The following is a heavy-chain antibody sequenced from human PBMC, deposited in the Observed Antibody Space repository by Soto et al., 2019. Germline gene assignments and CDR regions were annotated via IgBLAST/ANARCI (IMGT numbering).Heavy chain of an antibody. V-gene: IGHV1-18*01. Sequence: GAPVKGSCKASCFTFSSYGFRLGRQAPGQGLEWMGWISAYNGNTNYAQKLQGRVTMTTDTSTSTAYMELRSLRSDDTAVYYCARKGEDDYGDYWFDPWGQGTLVTVSS. CDR3: ARKGEDDYGDYWFDP. CDR2: ISAYNGNT. D-gene: IGHD4-17*01. CDR1: CFTFSSYG. J-gene: IGHJ5*02.